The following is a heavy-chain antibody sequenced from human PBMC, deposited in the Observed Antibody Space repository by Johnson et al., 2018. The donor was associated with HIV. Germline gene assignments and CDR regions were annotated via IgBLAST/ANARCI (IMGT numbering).Heavy chain of an antibody. J-gene: IGHJ3*02. V-gene: IGHV3-11*04. Sequence: QVQVLESGGGLVQPGGSLRLSCAASGFTFSDYYMSWIRQAPGKGLEWVSYISNSGSTIYYTDSVKGRFTISRDNAKNSLYLQMNSLRDEDTAVYYCARDRGRQLKLGAFDIWGQGTMVTVSS. CDR3: ARDRGRQLKLGAFDI. D-gene: IGHD6-13*01. CDR2: ISNSGSTI. CDR1: GFTFSDYY.